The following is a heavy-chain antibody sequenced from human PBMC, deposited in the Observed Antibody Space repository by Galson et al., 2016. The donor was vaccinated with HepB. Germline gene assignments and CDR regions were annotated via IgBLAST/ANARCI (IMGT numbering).Heavy chain of an antibody. CDR2: ISGSGGST. J-gene: IGHJ5*02. V-gene: IGHV3-23*01. CDR1: GFTFSSYA. CDR3: AKEGHHDFWSGYYNWFAP. Sequence: SLRLSCAASGFTFSSYAMNWVRQAPGKGLEWVSVISGSGGSTDYADSVKGRFTISRDNSKNTVYLKMTSLRPEDTAVYYCAKEGHHDFWSGYYNWFAPWGQGTRVTVSS. D-gene: IGHD3-3*01.